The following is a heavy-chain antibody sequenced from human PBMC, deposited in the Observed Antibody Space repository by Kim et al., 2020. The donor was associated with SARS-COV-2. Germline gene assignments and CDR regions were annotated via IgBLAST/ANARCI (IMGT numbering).Heavy chain of an antibody. Sequence: GGSLRLSCAASGFTFSSYSMNWVRQAPGKGLEWVSYISSSSSTIYYADSVKGRFTISRDNAKNSLYLQMNSLRDEDTAVYYCAREARRTKTIIGGYYGMDVWGQGTTVTVSS. CDR2: ISSSSSTI. V-gene: IGHV3-48*02. CDR3: AREARRTKTIIGGYYGMDV. D-gene: IGHD3-10*02. J-gene: IGHJ6*02. CDR1: GFTFSSYS.